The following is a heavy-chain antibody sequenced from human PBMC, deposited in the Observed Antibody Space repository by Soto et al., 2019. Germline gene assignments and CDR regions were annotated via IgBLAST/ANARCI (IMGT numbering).Heavy chain of an antibody. CDR1: GYSFTRYG. CDR3: AMVDVYVTPSPQDV. V-gene: IGHV1-18*01. D-gene: IGHD3-16*01. J-gene: IGHJ6*02. CDR2: INAYNGNT. Sequence: QVHLVQSGAEVKNHGASVKVSCKASGYSFTRYGIGWARQAPGQGLEWMGWINAYNGNTNYAQNLQGRLTLTTDTSTTTAYMELRSLRSNDTAIYYCAMVDVYVTPSPQDVWGQGTTVTVSS.